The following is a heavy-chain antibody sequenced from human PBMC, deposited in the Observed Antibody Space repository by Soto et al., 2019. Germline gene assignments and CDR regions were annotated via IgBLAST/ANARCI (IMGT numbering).Heavy chain of an antibody. Sequence: QVQLQQWGAGLLKPSETLSLTCAVYGGSFSGYYWSWIRQPPGKGLEWIGEINHSGSTNYNPSLISRVTIAVDTSKNQFSLKLSSVTAADTAVYYCARRSAAGPWGQGTLVTVSS. CDR1: GGSFSGYY. J-gene: IGHJ5*02. CDR3: ARRSAAGP. CDR2: INHSGST. D-gene: IGHD6-25*01. V-gene: IGHV4-34*01.